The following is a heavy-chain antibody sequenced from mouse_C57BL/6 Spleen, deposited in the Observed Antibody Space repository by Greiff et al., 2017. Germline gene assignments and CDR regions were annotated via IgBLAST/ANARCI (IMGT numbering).Heavy chain of an antibody. Sequence: QVQLQQPGAELVKPGASVKLSCKASGYTFTSYWMHWVKQRPGQGLEWIGMIHPNSGSTNYNEKFKSKATLTVDKSSSTAYMQLSSLTSEDAAVYYYAATVVAHFDYWGQGTTLTVSS. V-gene: IGHV1-64*01. J-gene: IGHJ2*01. D-gene: IGHD1-1*01. CDR3: AATVVAHFDY. CDR2: IHPNSGST. CDR1: GYTFTSYW.